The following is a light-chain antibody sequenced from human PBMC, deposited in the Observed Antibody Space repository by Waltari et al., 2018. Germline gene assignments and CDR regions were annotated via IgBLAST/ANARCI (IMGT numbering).Light chain of an antibody. J-gene: IGKJ1*01. CDR1: QSLQHNGHNY. Sequence: DIVVPHSPLPLPVTPGEAASISCRSNQSLQHNGHNYFDWLVQKPGQPPQLLIYLGSNRAVGVPERFRGSGSGTEFTLQISRLEAEDFGVYYCIQILRYPLTFGQGTKVEIK. V-gene: IGKV2-28*01. CDR2: LGS. CDR3: IQILRYPLT.